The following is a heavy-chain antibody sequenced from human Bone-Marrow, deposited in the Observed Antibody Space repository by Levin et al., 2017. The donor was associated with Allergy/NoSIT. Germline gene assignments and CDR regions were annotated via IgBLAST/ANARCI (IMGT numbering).Heavy chain of an antibody. CDR1: GFNFDDYG. J-gene: IGHJ6*02. CDR2: INWNSDNI. CDR3: AKDIKFVFDLWSGYLRGMDV. D-gene: IGHD3-3*01. V-gene: IGHV3-9*01. Sequence: GGSLRLSCTASGFNFDDYGMHWVRQVPGKGLEWVSGINWNSDNIVYADSVRGRFTIARDTVKKSLFLQMSNLTIGDTAIYYCAKDIKFVFDLWSGYLRGMDVWGQGTSVIVSS.